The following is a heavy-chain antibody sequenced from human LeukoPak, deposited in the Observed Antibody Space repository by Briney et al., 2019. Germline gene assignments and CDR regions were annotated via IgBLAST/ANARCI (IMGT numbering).Heavy chain of an antibody. V-gene: IGHV1-24*01. D-gene: IGHD3-10*01. CDR1: GYTLTGLS. J-gene: IGHJ4*02. CDR2: FDPEDGET. CDR3: ATDLGNYYGSGSYYNGDY. Sequence: ASVKVSCKVSGYTLTGLSMHWVRQAPGKGLEWMGGFDPEDGETIYAQKFQGRVTMTEDTSTDTAYMELSSLRSEDTAVYYCATDLGNYYGSGSYYNGDYWGQGTLVTVSS.